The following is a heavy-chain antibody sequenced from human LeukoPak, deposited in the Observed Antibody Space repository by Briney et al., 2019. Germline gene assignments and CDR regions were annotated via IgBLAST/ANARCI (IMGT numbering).Heavy chain of an antibody. CDR3: ARDLRVAVTGNWRWFDP. V-gene: IGHV3-7*01. D-gene: IGHD6-19*01. Sequence: GGSLRLSCVASGFTFSNHWMSWVGQAPGKGLEGVANIKPDGSEEHYVDSVKGRFTISRDNTKNSLCLQMNSLRGEDTAVYFCARDLRVAVTGNWRWFDPWGRGTLVTVSS. CDR2: IKPDGSEE. J-gene: IGHJ5*02. CDR1: GFTFSNHW.